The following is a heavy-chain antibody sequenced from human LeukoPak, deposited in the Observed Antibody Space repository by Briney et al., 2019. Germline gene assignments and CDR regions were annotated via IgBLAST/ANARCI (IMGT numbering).Heavy chain of an antibody. Sequence: GGSLRLSCTVSGFTVSSNSMSWVRQAPGKGLEWVSFIYSGGNTHNSDSVKGRFTISRDNSKNTLYLQMNTLRAEDTAVYYCTTVRSKPERVFDYWGQGTLVTVSS. CDR3: TTVRSKPERVFDY. D-gene: IGHD1-14*01. V-gene: IGHV3-53*01. CDR1: GFTVSSNS. CDR2: IYSGGNT. J-gene: IGHJ4*02.